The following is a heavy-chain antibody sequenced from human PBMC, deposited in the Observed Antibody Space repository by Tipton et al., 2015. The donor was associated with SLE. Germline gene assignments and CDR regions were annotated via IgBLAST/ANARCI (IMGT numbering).Heavy chain of an antibody. V-gene: IGHV3-23*01. J-gene: IGHJ4*02. D-gene: IGHD6-6*01. CDR2: ISDSGRAT. CDR1: GFTFSRYS. CDR3: ATPLLDYSTSSTRLNY. Sequence: SLRLSCAASGFTFSRYSMNWVRQAPGKGLEWVSSISDSGRATYYADSVKGRFTISRDNSKNTLYLQMNTLRAEDTAVYYCATPLLDYSTSSTRLNYWGQGTLVTVSS.